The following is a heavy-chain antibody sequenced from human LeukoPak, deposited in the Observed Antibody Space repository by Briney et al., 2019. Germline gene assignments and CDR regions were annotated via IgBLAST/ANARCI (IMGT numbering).Heavy chain of an antibody. V-gene: IGHV1-69*04. Sequence: SVKLSCNASRATFTSCAISWERQATGQALEWMGRIIPILGIANYAQKFQGRVTITADKSTSTAYMELSSLRSEDTGVYYCARGGSGYDFSDYWGQGTLVTVSS. D-gene: IGHD5-12*01. CDR1: RATFTSCA. J-gene: IGHJ4*02. CDR3: ARGGSGYDFSDY. CDR2: IIPILGIA.